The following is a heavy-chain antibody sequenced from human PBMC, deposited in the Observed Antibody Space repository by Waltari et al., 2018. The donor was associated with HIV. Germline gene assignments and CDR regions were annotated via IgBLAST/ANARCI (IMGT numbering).Heavy chain of an antibody. Sequence: QVQLVQSGAEVKKPGASVKVSCKASGYTFTNHVIHWVRQAPGQRLEWLGWINADKGNTKYSQNFQGRVSITRDTSATTAYMELSSLRSEDTAVYYCARDRDRITLFGFSDYWGQGTLVTVSS. CDR3: ARDRDRITLFGFSDY. D-gene: IGHD3-3*01. CDR1: GYTFTNHV. V-gene: IGHV1-3*01. CDR2: INADKGNT. J-gene: IGHJ4*02.